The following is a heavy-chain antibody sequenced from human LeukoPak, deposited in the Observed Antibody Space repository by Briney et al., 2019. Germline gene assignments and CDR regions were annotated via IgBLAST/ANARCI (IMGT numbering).Heavy chain of an antibody. CDR3: ARDIYGSGSCYDY. V-gene: IGHV1-2*06. J-gene: IGHJ4*02. D-gene: IGHD3-10*01. Sequence: ASVKVSCKASGYTFTGYYIHWVRQAPGQGLEWMGRINPNSGGTKYAQKFQGRVTMTRDTSISTAYMELSRLRSDDTAVYYCARDIYGSGSCYDYWGQGTLVTVSS. CDR2: INPNSGGT. CDR1: GYTFTGYY.